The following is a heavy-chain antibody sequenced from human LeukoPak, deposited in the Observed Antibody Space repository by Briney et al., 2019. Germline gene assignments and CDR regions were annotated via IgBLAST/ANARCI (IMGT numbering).Heavy chain of an antibody. CDR2: IGNTGSTT. V-gene: IGHV3-48*01. CDR1: GFTFSSYS. Sequence: TGGSLRLSCAASGFTFSSYSMNWVRQAPGKGLEWVSYIGNTGSTTYYADSVKGRFTVARDNARDSLYLQMNTLRAEDTAVYYCVRDGAVVTAGNYPWRYLQHWGQGTLVTVSS. D-gene: IGHD2-21*02. J-gene: IGHJ1*01. CDR3: VRDGAVVTAGNYPWRYLQH.